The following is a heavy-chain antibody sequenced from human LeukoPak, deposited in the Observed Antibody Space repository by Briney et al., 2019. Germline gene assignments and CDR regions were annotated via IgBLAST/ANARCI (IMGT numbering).Heavy chain of an antibody. D-gene: IGHD2/OR15-2a*01. J-gene: IGHJ4*01. Sequence: PGGSLRLSCAASGFTFSGFAMSWVRQAPGKGLEWISSITGDGGSTFYADSLKGRFTISRDTSRNTLYLQMTSLRAEDTAVYYCARNYFDLYYFDSWGHGTLVTVS. CDR2: ITGDGGST. CDR1: GFTFSGFA. V-gene: IGHV3-23*01. CDR3: ARNYFDLYYFDS.